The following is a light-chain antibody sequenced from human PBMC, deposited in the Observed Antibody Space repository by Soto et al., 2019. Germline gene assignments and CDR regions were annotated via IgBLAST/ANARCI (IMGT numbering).Light chain of an antibody. CDR2: GTS. Sequence: EIVLTQSPGTLSLSPGERATLSCRASQSVGSSYLAWYQQKPGQAPRLLMFGTSNRATSIPDRFSGSGSGTDFTLTINSLEPEDFAVYYCQQYGSSPRTFGQGTKVEV. CDR3: QQYGSSPRT. J-gene: IGKJ1*01. V-gene: IGKV3-20*01. CDR1: QSVGSSY.